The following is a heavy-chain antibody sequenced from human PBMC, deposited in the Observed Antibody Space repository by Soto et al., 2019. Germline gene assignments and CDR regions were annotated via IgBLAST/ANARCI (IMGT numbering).Heavy chain of an antibody. D-gene: IGHD3-3*01. V-gene: IGHV1-69*13. Sequence: ASVKVSGKASGGTFSSYAISWVRQAPGQGLEWMGGIVPIFGTANYAQKFQGRVTITADESTSTAYMELSSLRSEDTAVYYCARGRGYYDFWSGYLPYYFDYWGQGTLVTVSS. CDR3: ARGRGYYDFWSGYLPYYFDY. CDR2: IVPIFGTA. CDR1: GGTFSSYA. J-gene: IGHJ4*02.